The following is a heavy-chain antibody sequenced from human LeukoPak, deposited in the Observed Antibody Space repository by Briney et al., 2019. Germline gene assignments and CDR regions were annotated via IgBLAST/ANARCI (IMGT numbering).Heavy chain of an antibody. Sequence: GGSLRLSCAASGFTFSNYGLSWVRQAPGKGLEWVSAISGSGGSTYYADSVKGRFTISRDNAKNSLYLQMNSLRAEDTAVYYCAKGRCSGGSCYYFDYWGQGTLVTVSS. CDR2: ISGSGGST. CDR1: GFTFSNYG. V-gene: IGHV3-23*01. J-gene: IGHJ4*02. D-gene: IGHD2-15*01. CDR3: AKGRCSGGSCYYFDY.